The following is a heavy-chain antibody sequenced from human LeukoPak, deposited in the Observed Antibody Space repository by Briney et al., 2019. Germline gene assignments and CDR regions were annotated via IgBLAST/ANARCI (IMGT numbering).Heavy chain of an antibody. V-gene: IGHV1-3*03. J-gene: IGHJ4*02. D-gene: IGHD6-19*01. CDR3: ARAVKYRSGPLTDLLPYYFDY. Sequence: ASVKVSCKASGYTFTNYAMHWVRQAPGQRLEWMGWINTGNGNTKYSQEFQGRVTITRDTSANTAYMELSSLRSEDMTVYYCARAVKYRSGPLTDLLPYYFDYWGQGTLVTVSS. CDR1: GYTFTNYA. CDR2: INTGNGNT.